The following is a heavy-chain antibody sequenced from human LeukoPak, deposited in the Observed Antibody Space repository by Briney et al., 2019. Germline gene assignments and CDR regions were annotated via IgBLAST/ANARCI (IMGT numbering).Heavy chain of an antibody. CDR3: AKDYCSGGSCGTYYFDY. Sequence: SGGSLRLSCAASGFTFDDYAMHWVRQAPGKGLEWVSGISWNSGSIGYADSVKGRFTISRDNAKNSLYLQMNSLRAEDTALYYCAKDYCSGGSCGTYYFDYWGQGTLVTVSS. J-gene: IGHJ4*02. CDR2: ISWNSGSI. V-gene: IGHV3-9*01. D-gene: IGHD2-15*01. CDR1: GFTFDDYA.